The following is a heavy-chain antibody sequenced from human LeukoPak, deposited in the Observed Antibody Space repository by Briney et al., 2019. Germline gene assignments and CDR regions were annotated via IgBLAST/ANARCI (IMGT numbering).Heavy chain of an antibody. J-gene: IGHJ4*02. CDR2: INPNSGDT. D-gene: IGHD6-19*01. CDR3: TRALSGCVLCFDY. Sequence: ASVKVSCKASGYTFIGYYMHWVRQAPGQGLEWMGWINPNSGDTNYAQKFQGRVTMTRDTSISTAYMELTSLTSEDTAVYYCTRALSGCVLCFDYWGQGTLVTVSS. CDR1: GYTFIGYY. V-gene: IGHV1-2*02.